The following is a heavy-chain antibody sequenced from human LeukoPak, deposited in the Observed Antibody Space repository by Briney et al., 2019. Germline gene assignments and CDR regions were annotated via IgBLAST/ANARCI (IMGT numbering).Heavy chain of an antibody. D-gene: IGHD6-13*01. J-gene: IGHJ4*02. Sequence: SETLSLTCTVSGGSISSYYWSWIRQPPGKGLEWIGYIYYSGSTNYNPSLKSRVTISVDTSKNQFSLKLSSVTAADTAVYYCARVSQLATCFDYWGQGTLVTASS. CDR2: IYYSGST. CDR3: ARVSQLATCFDY. CDR1: GGSISSYY. V-gene: IGHV4-59*01.